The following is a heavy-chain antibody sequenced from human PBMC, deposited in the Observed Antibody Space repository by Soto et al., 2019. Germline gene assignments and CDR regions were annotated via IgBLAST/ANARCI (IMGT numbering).Heavy chain of an antibody. CDR3: ARDAPSSYYFDY. CDR2: IYSGGST. V-gene: IGHV3-66*01. CDR1: GFTVSGNY. D-gene: IGHD3-10*01. Sequence: PGGSLRLSCAVSGFTVSGNYMSWVRQAPGEGLEWVSIIYSGGSTYYADSVKGRFTMSRDNSKNTLYLQMNSLRAEDTAVYYCARDAPSSYYFDYWGQGTLVTVSS. J-gene: IGHJ4*02.